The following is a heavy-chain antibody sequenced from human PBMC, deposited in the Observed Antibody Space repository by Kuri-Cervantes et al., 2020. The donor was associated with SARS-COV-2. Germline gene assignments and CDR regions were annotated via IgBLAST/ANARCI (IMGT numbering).Heavy chain of an antibody. CDR1: GFTFSSYV. CDR2: IKSKAYGETA. Sequence: GGSLRLPCVASGFTFSSYVIHWVRQAPGKGLEWVGFIKSKAYGETAEYAASVKCRFTISRDDSKTIAYLQMNSLKTEDTAVYYCTRMSTQYYDFWSGGYRDFDYWGQGTLVTVSS. CDR3: TRMSTQYYDFWSGGYRDFDY. D-gene: IGHD3-3*01. V-gene: IGHV3-49*04. J-gene: IGHJ4*02.